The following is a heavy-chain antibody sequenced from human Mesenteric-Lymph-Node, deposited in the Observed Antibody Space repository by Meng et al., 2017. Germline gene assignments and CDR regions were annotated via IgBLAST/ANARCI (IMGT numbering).Heavy chain of an antibody. D-gene: IGHD3-22*01. J-gene: IGHJ3*02. CDR3: AKDRAYDRNAFDI. CDR2: IIPIFGTA. CDR1: GGTFSSYA. Sequence: SVKVSCKASGGTFSSYAISWVRRAPGQGLEWMGGIIPIFGTANYAQKFQGRVTITADESTSTVYMELNSLRSEDTAVYYCAKDRAYDRNAFDIWGQGTLVTVSS. V-gene: IGHV1-69*13.